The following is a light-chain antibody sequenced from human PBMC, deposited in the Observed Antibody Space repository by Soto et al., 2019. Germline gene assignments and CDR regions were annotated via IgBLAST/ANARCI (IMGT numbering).Light chain of an antibody. J-gene: IGKJ1*01. CDR1: QGVSRK. Sequence: VRTQSPATLSVAPGERVTFSCRASQGVSRKLAWYQHKPCQAPRLLISGASTGATGIPARFSGSGSGTEFTLTINSLQAEDFAIYYCQQYKKWPPWTFGQGTKVDIK. CDR3: QQYKKWPPWT. V-gene: IGKV3-15*01. CDR2: GAS.